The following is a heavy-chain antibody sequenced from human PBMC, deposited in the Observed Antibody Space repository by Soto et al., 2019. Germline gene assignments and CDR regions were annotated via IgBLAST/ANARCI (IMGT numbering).Heavy chain of an antibody. D-gene: IGHD3-3*01. J-gene: IGHJ6*02. Sequence: GGSLRLSCAASGFTFSSYGMHWVRQAPGKGLEWVAVISYDGSNKYYADSVKGRFTISRDNSKNTLYLQMNSLRAEDTAVYYCAKSTIFGVVLPDPDYYYYGMDVWGQGTTVTVSS. CDR2: ISYDGSNK. CDR3: AKSTIFGVVLPDPDYYYYGMDV. V-gene: IGHV3-30*18. CDR1: GFTFSSYG.